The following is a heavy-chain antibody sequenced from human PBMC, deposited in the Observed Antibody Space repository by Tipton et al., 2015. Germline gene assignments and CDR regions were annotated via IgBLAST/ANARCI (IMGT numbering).Heavy chain of an antibody. J-gene: IGHJ4*02. CDR1: SDSINKYY. CDR2: IQYSGGT. CDR3: ASPNQYDTRGFFYAS. Sequence: TLSLTCTVSSDSINKYYWSWIRQPPGKELQWIGYIQYSGGTNYNPSLESRVSMSVDTSKTQFSLEMRSVTATDTAVYYCASPNQYDTRGFFYASWGQGTLVTVSS. D-gene: IGHD2/OR15-2a*01. V-gene: IGHV4-59*01.